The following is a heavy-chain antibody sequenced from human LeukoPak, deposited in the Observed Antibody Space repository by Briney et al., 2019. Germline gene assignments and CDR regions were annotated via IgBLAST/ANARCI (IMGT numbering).Heavy chain of an antibody. J-gene: IGHJ3*02. Sequence: GGSLRLSCAASGFTFSSYSMNWVRQAPGKGLGWVSSISSSSSYIYYADSVKGRFTISRDNAKNSLYLQMNSLRAEDTAVYYCARDLAVRGRKRGDAFDIWGQGTMVTVSS. CDR1: GFTFSSYS. CDR3: ARDLAVRGRKRGDAFDI. V-gene: IGHV3-21*01. CDR2: ISSSSSYI. D-gene: IGHD3-10*01.